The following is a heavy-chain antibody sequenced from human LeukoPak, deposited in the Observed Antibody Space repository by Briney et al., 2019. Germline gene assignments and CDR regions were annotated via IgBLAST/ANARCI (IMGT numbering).Heavy chain of an antibody. J-gene: IGHJ4*02. CDR2: IYSNGNS. CDR3: ARDPLDFFDY. V-gene: IGHV4-4*07. CDR1: GASMDIYY. Sequence: PSETLSLTCTVFGASMDIYYWSWIRQPAGKGLEWIGRIYSNGNSNYNPSLKSRVTISVDTSKNQFSLKLSSVAAADTAVYYCARDPLDFFDYWGQGTLVTVSS.